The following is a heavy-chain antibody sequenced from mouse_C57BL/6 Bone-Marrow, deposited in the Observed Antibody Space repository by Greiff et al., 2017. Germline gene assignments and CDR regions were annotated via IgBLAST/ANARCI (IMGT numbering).Heavy chain of an antibody. CDR3: ARLYYDYEGFAY. CDR1: GYTFTSYW. V-gene: IGHV1-61*01. D-gene: IGHD2-4*01. Sequence: VKLQQPGAELVRPGSSVKLSCKASGYTFTSYWMDWVKQRPGQGLEWIGNIYPSDSETHYNQKFKDKATLTVDKSSSTAYMQLSSLTSEDSAVYYCARLYYDYEGFAYWGQGTLVTVSA. J-gene: IGHJ3*01. CDR2: IYPSDSET.